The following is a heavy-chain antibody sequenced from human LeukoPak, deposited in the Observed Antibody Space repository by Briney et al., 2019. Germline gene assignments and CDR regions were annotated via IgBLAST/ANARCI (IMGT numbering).Heavy chain of an antibody. CDR2: INHSGST. Sequence: SETLSLTCAVYGGSVSGYDWSWIRQPPGKGLEWIGEINHSGSTNYNPSLKSRVTISVDTSKNQFSLKLSSVTAADTAVYYCARGEGSPGGSVAYFDYWGQGTLVTVSS. CDR1: GGSVSGYD. V-gene: IGHV4-34*01. CDR3: ARGEGSPGGSVAYFDY. D-gene: IGHD6-19*01. J-gene: IGHJ4*02.